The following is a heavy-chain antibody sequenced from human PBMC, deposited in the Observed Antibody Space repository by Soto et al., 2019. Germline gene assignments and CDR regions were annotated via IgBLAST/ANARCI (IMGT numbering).Heavy chain of an antibody. D-gene: IGHD3-9*01. V-gene: IGHV3-21*01. CDR3: ATQMDYNILTGYRPFDY. CDR1: GFTFSSYS. J-gene: IGHJ4*02. CDR2: ISSGNSYI. Sequence: LRLSCAVSGFTFSSYSMNWVRQAPGKGLEWVSSISSGNSYIYYADSVRGRFTVSRDNAKSSLYLQMNSLGAEDTAVYYCATQMDYNILTGYRPFDYWGQGTLVTVSS.